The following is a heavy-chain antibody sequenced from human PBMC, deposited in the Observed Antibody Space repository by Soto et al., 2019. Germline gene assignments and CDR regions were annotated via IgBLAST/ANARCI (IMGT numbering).Heavy chain of an antibody. CDR2: TYYRSKWYN. V-gene: IGHV6-1*01. CDR3: AREDFDWLLSVGGGDHDAFDI. CDR1: GDSVSSNSAA. D-gene: IGHD3-9*01. J-gene: IGHJ3*02. Sequence: QVQLQQSGPGLVKPSQTLSLTCAISGDSVSSNSAAWNWIRQSPSRGLEWLGRTYYRSKWYNDYAGSVKSRITINPDTSKNQFTLQLNSVTPEDTAVYYCAREDFDWLLSVGGGDHDAFDIWGQGTMVTVSS.